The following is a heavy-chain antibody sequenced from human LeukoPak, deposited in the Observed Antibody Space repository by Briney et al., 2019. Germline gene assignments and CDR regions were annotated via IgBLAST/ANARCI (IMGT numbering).Heavy chain of an antibody. V-gene: IGHV5-51*01. CDR1: GYSFTSYW. CDR2: IYPGDSDT. D-gene: IGHD4-23*01. Sequence: RGESLKISCKGSGYSFTSYWIGWVRQMPGKGLEWMGIIYPGDSDTRYSPSFQGQVTISADKSISTAYLQWSSLKASDTAMYYCARQKAPYGGKAVTQGPSDYWGQGTLVTVSS. CDR3: ARQKAPYGGKAVTQGPSDY. J-gene: IGHJ4*02.